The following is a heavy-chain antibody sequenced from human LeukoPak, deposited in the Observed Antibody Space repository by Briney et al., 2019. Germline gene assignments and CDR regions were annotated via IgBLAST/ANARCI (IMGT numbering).Heavy chain of an antibody. D-gene: IGHD1-26*01. J-gene: IGHJ4*02. CDR3: ATYSGVHHKTFDD. CDR2: IKQDESEK. CDR1: GFTFGSYS. Sequence: GGSLRLSCAASGFTFGSYSMNWVRQAPGEGPEWVANIKQDESEKDYADSVRGRFTISRDNAKNSLFLQMNSLRAEDTALYYCATYSGVHHKTFDDWGQGTLVTVSS. V-gene: IGHV3-7*03.